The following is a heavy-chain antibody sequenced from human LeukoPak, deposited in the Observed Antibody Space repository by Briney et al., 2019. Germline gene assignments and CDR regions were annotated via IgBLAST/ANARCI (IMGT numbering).Heavy chain of an antibody. Sequence: GGSLRISCAASGFTFSSYWMSWVRQAPGKGLEWVANIKQDGSEKYYVDSVKGRFTISRDNAKNSLYLQMNSLRAEDTAVYYCAREYLGTAADPEGFDYWGQGTLVTVSS. J-gene: IGHJ4*02. V-gene: IGHV3-7*01. CDR3: AREYLGTAADPEGFDY. D-gene: IGHD6-13*01. CDR2: IKQDGSEK. CDR1: GFTFSSYW.